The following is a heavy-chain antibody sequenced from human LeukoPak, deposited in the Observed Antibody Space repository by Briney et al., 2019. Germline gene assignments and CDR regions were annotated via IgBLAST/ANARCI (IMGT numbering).Heavy chain of an antibody. J-gene: IGHJ5*02. CDR1: GFTFSSYS. Sequence: GRSLRLSCAASGFTFSSYSMNWVRQAPGKGLEWVSSISSRSSYIYYADSVKGRFTISRDNAKNSLYLQMNSLRAEDTAVYYCARDALGAFDPWGQGTLVTVSS. CDR3: ARDALGAFDP. CDR2: ISSRSSYI. D-gene: IGHD1-26*01. V-gene: IGHV3-21*01.